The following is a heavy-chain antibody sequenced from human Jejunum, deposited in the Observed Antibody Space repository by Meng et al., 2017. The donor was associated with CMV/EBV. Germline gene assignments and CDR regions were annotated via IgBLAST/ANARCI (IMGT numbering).Heavy chain of an antibody. CDR3: AKDPYGSGSYPPDY. V-gene: IGHV3-23*01. CDR1: GFTFNIYA. Sequence: EVQLXXXXXGLVXPXXXLRLXXXASGFTFNIYALTWVRQAPGKGLEWVSRISASGYSTYYADSVQGRFTISRDNSKNTVYLQMNSLRAEDTAVYYCAKDPYGSGSYPPDYWGQGTLVTVSS. CDR2: ISASGYST. D-gene: IGHD3-10*01. J-gene: IGHJ4*02.